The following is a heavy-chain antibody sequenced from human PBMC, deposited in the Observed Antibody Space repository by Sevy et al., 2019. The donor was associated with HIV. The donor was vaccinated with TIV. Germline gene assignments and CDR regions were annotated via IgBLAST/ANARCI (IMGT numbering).Heavy chain of an antibody. CDR2: ISYVGDYK. J-gene: IGHJ6*02. V-gene: IGHV3-30*18. D-gene: IGHD5-12*01. CDR3: AKDQSVCVYAGEYSNGMDV. Sequence: GGSLRLSCVGSGFTFSAHGMHWVRRAPGKGLEWVAVISYVGDYKYYADSVKGRFTISRDKSKNTLYLQMNSLRTEDTAKYYCAKDQSVCVYAGEYSNGMDVWGQGTTVTVSS. CDR1: GFTFSAHG.